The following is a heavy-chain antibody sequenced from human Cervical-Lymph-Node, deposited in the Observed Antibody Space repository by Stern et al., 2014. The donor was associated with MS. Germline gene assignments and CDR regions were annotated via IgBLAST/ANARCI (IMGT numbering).Heavy chain of an antibody. Sequence: EVQLVESGGGLVKPGGSLRLSCAASGFIFSKAWMTWVRPAPGNELEWGGRIKPKTDGGTTNYSTPVQGRFTISRDDSKNILFLHMSSLKTEDTALYYCTTDEVANFAHWGQGTLVTVSS. CDR2: IKPKTDGGTT. V-gene: IGHV3-15*01. CDR3: TTDEVANFAH. J-gene: IGHJ5*02. CDR1: GFIFSKAW.